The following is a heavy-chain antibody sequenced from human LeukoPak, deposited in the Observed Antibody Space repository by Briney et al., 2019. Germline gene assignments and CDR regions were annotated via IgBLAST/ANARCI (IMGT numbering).Heavy chain of an antibody. D-gene: IGHD3-22*01. CDR1: GFTFSSYG. Sequence: GGSLRLSCAASGFTFSSYGMHWVRQAPGKGLEWVAVIWYDGSNKYYADSVKGRFTISRDNSKNTLYLQMNSLRAEDTAVYYCARIHSLYYYDSSGYGAFDIWGQGAMVTVSS. CDR2: IWYDGSNK. CDR3: ARIHSLYYYDSSGYGAFDI. J-gene: IGHJ3*02. V-gene: IGHV3-33*01.